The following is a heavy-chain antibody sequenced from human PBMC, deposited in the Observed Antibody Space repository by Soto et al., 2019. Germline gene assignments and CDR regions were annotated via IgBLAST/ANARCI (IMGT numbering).Heavy chain of an antibody. J-gene: IGHJ4*02. CDR3: ARGGSLYCYGSGGYCFAY. CDR2: IYYSGST. V-gene: IGHV4-59*01. D-gene: IGHD3-10*01. Sequence: RQPPGKGLEWIGYIYYSGSTNYNPSLKSRVTISVDTSKNQFSLKLSSVTAAYTAVYYCARGGSLYCYGSGGYCFAYCGQGTLVTGSS.